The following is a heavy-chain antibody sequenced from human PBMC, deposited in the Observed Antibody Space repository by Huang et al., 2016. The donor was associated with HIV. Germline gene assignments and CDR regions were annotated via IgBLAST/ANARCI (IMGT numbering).Heavy chain of an antibody. J-gene: IGHJ3*02. CDR2: ISSGSSTQ. CDR3: AGGSRSSPPPWGAFDM. D-gene: IGHD3-16*01. Sequence: EVQLVESGGGLVQPGGSLRLSCAASGFTFSSYSMNWVRQAPGKGLEWISYISSGSSTQDYAASGKCRFTISRDNANNSLYLQINSLGAEDTAVYYGAGGSRSSPPPWGAFDMWGQGTMVTVSS. CDR1: GFTFSSYS. V-gene: IGHV3-48*01.